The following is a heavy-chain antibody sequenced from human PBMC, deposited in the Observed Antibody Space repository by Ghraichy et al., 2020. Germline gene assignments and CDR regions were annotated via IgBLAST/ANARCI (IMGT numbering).Heavy chain of an antibody. CDR2: IYYSGST. D-gene: IGHD4-23*01. Sequence: SETLSLTCTVSGGSISSYYWSWIRQPPGKGLEWIGYIYYSGSTNYNPSLKSRVTISVDTSKNQFSLKLRSVTAAGTAVYYCARHRPRWYRTTHWYFDLWGRGAPAT. CDR3: ARHRPRWYRTTHWYFDL. J-gene: IGHJ2*01. CDR1: GGSISSYY. V-gene: IGHV4-59*08.